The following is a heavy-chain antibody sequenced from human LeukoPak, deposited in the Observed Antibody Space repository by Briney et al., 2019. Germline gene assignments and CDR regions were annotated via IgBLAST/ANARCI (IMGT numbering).Heavy chain of an antibody. CDR1: GYTFTSYD. V-gene: IGHV1-8*01. D-gene: IGHD6-19*01. Sequence: ASVKVSCKASGYTFTSYDINWVRQATGQGLEWMGWMNPNSGNTGYAQKFQGRVTMTRNTSISTAYMELSSLRSEDTAVYYCARGPIAVASCPFDYWGQGTLVTVSS. CDR2: MNPNSGNT. J-gene: IGHJ4*02. CDR3: ARGPIAVASCPFDY.